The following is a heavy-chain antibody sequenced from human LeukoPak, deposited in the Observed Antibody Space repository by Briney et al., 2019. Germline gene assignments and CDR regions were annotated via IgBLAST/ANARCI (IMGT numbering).Heavy chain of an antibody. CDR3: ARLVVPAAMRKNWFDP. Sequence: GASVKVSCKASGYTFTGYYMHWVRQAPGQGLEWMGWINPNSGGTNYAQKFQGRVTMTRDTSISTAYMELRRLRSDDTAVYYCARLVVPAAMRKNWFDPWGQGTLVTVSS. D-gene: IGHD2-2*01. V-gene: IGHV1-2*02. CDR1: GYTFTGYY. J-gene: IGHJ5*02. CDR2: INPNSGGT.